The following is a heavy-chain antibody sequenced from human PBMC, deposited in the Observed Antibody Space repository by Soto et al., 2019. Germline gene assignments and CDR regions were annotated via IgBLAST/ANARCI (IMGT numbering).Heavy chain of an antibody. CDR1: GGTFSSYA. CDR2: IIPIFGTA. V-gene: IGHV1-69*13. CDR3: ASHDFWSGYYQTPGDYYYYGMDV. D-gene: IGHD3-3*01. Sequence: VKVSCNASGGTFSSYAISWVRHAPGQGLEWMGGIIPIFGTANYAQKFQGRVTITADESTSTAYMELSSLRSEDTAVYYCASHDFWSGYYQTPGDYYYYGMDVWGQGTTVTV. J-gene: IGHJ6*02.